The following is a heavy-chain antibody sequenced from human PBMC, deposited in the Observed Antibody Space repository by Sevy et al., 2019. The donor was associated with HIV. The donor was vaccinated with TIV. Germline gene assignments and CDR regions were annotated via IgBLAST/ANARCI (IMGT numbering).Heavy chain of an antibody. CDR1: GFTFSRYG. CDR2: IRFDGTTK. J-gene: IGHJ3*02. Sequence: GGSLRLSCAASGFTFSRYGMHWVRQAPGRGLEWVSFIRFDGTTKYYGDSVKGRFTISRDNSKNTLYLQMNSLRVEDTAVYYCAKGLGMVQGALLSDDTWGQGTMVNVSS. V-gene: IGHV3-30*02. D-gene: IGHD3-10*01. CDR3: AKGLGMVQGALLSDDT.